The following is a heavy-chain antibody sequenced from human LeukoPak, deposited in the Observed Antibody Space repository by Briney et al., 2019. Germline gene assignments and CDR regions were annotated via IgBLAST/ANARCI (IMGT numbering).Heavy chain of an antibody. CDR2: ISGDGDHA. J-gene: IGHJ4*02. D-gene: IGHD2-21*01. V-gene: IGHV3-23*01. CDR3: AKPATISPRDY. Sequence: GGTLRLSCVASGFTFSDYIMCWVRQAPGKGLEWVSGISGDGDHAYYADSVKGRFTISRDNSKNTLSLQMSGLRAEDTAIYYCAKPATISPRDYWGQGTLVSVSS. CDR1: GFTFSDYI.